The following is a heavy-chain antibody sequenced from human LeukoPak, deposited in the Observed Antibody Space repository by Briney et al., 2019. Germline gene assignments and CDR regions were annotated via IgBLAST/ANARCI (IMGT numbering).Heavy chain of an antibody. J-gene: IGHJ6*03. V-gene: IGHV4-59*01. CDR2: IYYSGST. Sequence: SETLSLTCTVSGGSISSYYWSWIRQPPGKGLEWIGYIYYSGSTNYNPSLKSRVTISVDTSKNQFSLKLSSVTAADTAVYYCARINMVRGVINPYYYYYYMDVWGKGTTVTVSS. D-gene: IGHD3-10*01. CDR3: ARINMVRGVINPYYYYYYMDV. CDR1: GGSISSYY.